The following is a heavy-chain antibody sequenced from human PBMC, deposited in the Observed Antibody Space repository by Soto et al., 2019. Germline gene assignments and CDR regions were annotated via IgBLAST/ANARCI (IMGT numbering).Heavy chain of an antibody. CDR2: ISDSGGST. Sequence: PGGSLRLSCAASGFTFSSYAMSWVRQAPGKGLEWVSGISDSGGSTYYADSVKGRFTISRDNSKNTLYLEMNSLRAEDTAAYYCAKDRDPDGIWTFDSWGQGTLVTVLL. CDR3: AKDRDPDGIWTFDS. CDR1: GFTFSSYA. J-gene: IGHJ5*01. V-gene: IGHV3-23*01. D-gene: IGHD3-9*01.